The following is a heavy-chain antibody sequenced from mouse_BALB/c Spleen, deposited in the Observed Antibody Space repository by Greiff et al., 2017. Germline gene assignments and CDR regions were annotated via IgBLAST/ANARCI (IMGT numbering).Heavy chain of an antibody. D-gene: IGHD1-2*01. J-gene: IGHJ4*01. CDR3: ARQSTTATMDY. Sequence: DVHLVESGGDLVKPGGSLKLSCAASGFTFSSYGMSWVRQTPDKRLEWVATISSGGSYTYYPDSVKGRFTISRDNAKNTLYLQMSSLKSEDTAMYYCARQSTTATMDYWGQGTSVTVSS. CDR1: GFTFSSYG. CDR2: ISSGGSYT. V-gene: IGHV5-6*01.